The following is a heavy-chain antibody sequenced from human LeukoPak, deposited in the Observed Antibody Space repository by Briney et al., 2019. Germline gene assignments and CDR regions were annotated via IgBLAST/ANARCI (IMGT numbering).Heavy chain of an antibody. J-gene: IGHJ1*01. Sequence: PSETLSLTCTVSGGSISSSSYYWGWIRQPPGKGLEWIGSIYYSGSTYYNPSLKSRVTISVDTSKNQFSLKLSSVTAADTAVYYCARHLAEYFQHWGQGTLVTVSS. CDR1: GGSISSSSYY. CDR2: IYYSGST. CDR3: ARHLAEYFQH. V-gene: IGHV4-39*01.